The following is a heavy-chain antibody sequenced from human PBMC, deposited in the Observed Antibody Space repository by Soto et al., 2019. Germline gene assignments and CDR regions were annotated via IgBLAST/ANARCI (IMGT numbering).Heavy chain of an antibody. D-gene: IGHD3-3*01. CDR1: GYTFTSYG. CDR2: ISAYNGNT. Sequence: KVSSDASGYTFTSYGISWVRQAPGQGLEWMGWISAYNGNTNYAQKLQGRVTMTTDTSTSTAYMELRSLRSDDTAVYYCARDLENWFDPWGQGTLVTVSS. V-gene: IGHV1-18*01. J-gene: IGHJ5*02. CDR3: ARDLENWFDP.